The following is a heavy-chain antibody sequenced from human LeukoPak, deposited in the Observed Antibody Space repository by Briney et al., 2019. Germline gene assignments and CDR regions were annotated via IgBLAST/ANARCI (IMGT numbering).Heavy chain of an antibody. CDR1: GYTFNIYG. CDR2: ISTYNGNT. D-gene: IGHD3-10*01. J-gene: IGHJ4*02. V-gene: IGHV1-18*01. Sequence: ASVKASCKASGYTFNIYGIIWVRQAPGQGLEWVGWISTYNGNTNYAPNIQDRVTMTTDTSTSTAYMELRSLRSDDTAVYYCGRALLGGSDIYTPFSYWGQGTLVTVSS. CDR3: GRALLGGSDIYTPFSY.